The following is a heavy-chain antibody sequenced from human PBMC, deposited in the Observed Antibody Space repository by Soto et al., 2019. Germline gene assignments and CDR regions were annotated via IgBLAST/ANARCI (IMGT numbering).Heavy chain of an antibody. CDR1: VFTFSNYD. D-gene: IGHD4-4*01. J-gene: IGHJ6*03. CDR2: ISYDGSNK. Sequence: SGGGVVQPGRSLRLSCAASVFTFSNYDMHWVRQAPGKGLEWVAVISYDGSNKYYADSVKGRFTISRDNSRNTLYLHMNSLRAEDTAVYYLHLSDYSKETGYYYYMDVWGKGTTVTVSS. V-gene: IGHV3-30*03. CDR3: HLSDYSKETGYYYYMDV.